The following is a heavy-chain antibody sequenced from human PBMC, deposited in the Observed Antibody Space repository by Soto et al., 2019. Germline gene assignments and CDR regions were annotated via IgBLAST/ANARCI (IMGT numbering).Heavy chain of an antibody. CDR3: ARDWNCSGGSCYYNWFDP. V-gene: IGHV4-31*11. D-gene: IGHD2-15*01. J-gene: IGHJ5*02. Sequence: PSETLSLTCAVYGGSISSGGYYWTWIRQHPGEGLEWIGYIYYTGNTYYNPSLESRVTISLDTSKNQFSLKLSSVTAADTAVYYCARDWNCSGGSCYYNWFDPWGQGTLVTVS. CDR2: IYYTGNT. CDR1: GGSISSGGYY.